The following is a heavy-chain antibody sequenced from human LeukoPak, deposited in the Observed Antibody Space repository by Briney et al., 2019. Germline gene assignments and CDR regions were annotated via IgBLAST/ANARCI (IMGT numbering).Heavy chain of an antibody. CDR1: GFTFSSYA. J-gene: IGHJ4*02. D-gene: IGHD6-19*01. CDR2: ISYDGSNK. V-gene: IGHV3-30*04. CDR3: ARSPHIGGWYYQVDY. Sequence: GSLRLSCAAFGFTFSSYAMHWVRQAPGKGLEWVAVISYDGSNKYYADSVKGRFTISRDNFKNTLYLQMNTLRAEDTAVYYCARSPHIGGWYYQVDYWGQGTLVTVSS.